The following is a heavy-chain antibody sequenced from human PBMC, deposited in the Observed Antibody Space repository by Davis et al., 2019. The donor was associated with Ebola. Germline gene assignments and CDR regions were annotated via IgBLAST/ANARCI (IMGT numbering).Heavy chain of an antibody. Sequence: SQTLSLTCAISGDSVPSHSAAWNWIRQSPSRGLEWLGRTYYRSKWYSDYAVSVQSRITINADTSKNQFSLHLNSVTPEDTAVYYCARHYVHDYYMGLDVWGQGTTVIVSS. CDR3: ARHYVHDYYMGLDV. CDR2: TYYRSKWYS. V-gene: IGHV6-1*01. J-gene: IGHJ6*02. D-gene: IGHD3-16*01. CDR1: GDSVPSHSAA.